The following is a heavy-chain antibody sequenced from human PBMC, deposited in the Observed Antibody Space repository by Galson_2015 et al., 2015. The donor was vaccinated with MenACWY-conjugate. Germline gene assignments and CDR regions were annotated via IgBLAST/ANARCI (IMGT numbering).Heavy chain of an antibody. CDR3: ARWEASLNAFEI. CDR2: VHHTGST. D-gene: IGHD1-26*01. Sequence: SETLPLTCPVSGGSITRYYWTWIRQPPGQGLEWIGYVHHTGSTSYRPSLRSRVTMSVDTYNSHFSLNLSSVTAADTAVYYCARWEASLNAFEIWGRGTMVTVSS. CDR1: GGSITRYY. V-gene: IGHV4-59*01. J-gene: IGHJ3*02.